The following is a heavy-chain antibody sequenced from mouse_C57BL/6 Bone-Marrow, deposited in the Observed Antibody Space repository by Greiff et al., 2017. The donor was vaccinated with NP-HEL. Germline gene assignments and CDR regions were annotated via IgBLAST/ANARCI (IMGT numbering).Heavy chain of an antibody. Sequence: EVQLQQSGAELVERGVTVMVSCTACGLNIRVYYVLGVAQRTEQGLEVIGRMDPEDGETKYAPKFQGKATITADTSSNTAYLQLSSLTSEDTAVYYCALGAYWGQGTLVTVSA. CDR3: ALGAY. V-gene: IGHV14-2*01. D-gene: IGHD3-3*01. CDR1: GLNIRVYY. J-gene: IGHJ3*01. CDR2: MDPEDGET.